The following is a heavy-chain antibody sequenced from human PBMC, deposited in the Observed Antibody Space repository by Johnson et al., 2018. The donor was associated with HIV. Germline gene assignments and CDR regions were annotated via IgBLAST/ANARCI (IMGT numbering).Heavy chain of an antibody. Sequence: VQLVESGGGVVQPGRSLRLSCAASGFTVSSNYMTWVRQGPGKGLEWVSVINSGGGTYYADSVPGRFTISRDNAKNTLYLQMSSLRAEDTAVYYCANLQSWDFPYAFDVWGQGTMVNVSS. CDR1: GFTVSSNY. V-gene: IGHV3-66*01. D-gene: IGHD4-11*01. J-gene: IGHJ3*01. CDR3: ANLQSWDFPYAFDV. CDR2: INSGGGT.